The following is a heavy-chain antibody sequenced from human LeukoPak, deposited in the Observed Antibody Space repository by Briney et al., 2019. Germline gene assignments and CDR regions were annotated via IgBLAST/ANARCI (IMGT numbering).Heavy chain of an antibody. CDR2: ISAYNGNT. V-gene: IGHV1-18*01. CDR3: AGTPLLWFGEKDWFDP. J-gene: IGHJ5*02. D-gene: IGHD3-10*01. Sequence: GASVKVSCKASGYTFTSSGISWVLQSPGQGLKGRGWISAYNGNTNYAQKLQGRVTMTTDTSTSTAYMELRSLRSDDPAVYYCAGTPLLWFGEKDWFDPWGQGTLVTVSS. CDR1: GYTFTSSG.